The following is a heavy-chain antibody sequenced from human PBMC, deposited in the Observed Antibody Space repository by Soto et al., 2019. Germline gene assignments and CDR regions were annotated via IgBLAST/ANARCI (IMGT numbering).Heavy chain of an antibody. V-gene: IGHV4-59*12. D-gene: IGHD3-10*01. J-gene: IGHJ4*02. CDR3: ASYHMVRGAPVDY. Sequence: SETLSLTCTVSGGSISSYYWSWIRQPPGKGLEYIGYIYYSGSTNYNPSLKSRVTISVDPSKNQFSLKLSSVTAADTAVYYCASYHMVRGAPVDYWGQGTLVTVSS. CDR2: IYYSGST. CDR1: GGSISSYY.